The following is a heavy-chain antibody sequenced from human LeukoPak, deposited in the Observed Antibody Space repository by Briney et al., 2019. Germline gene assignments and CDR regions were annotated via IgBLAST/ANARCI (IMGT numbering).Heavy chain of an antibody. V-gene: IGHV3-7*01. Sequence: GGSLRLSCAASGFIFSSSWVSWVRQAPGKGLEWVAYIKQDGSEKHYVDSVKGRFTISRDNAENSLYLQMSSLTAEDTAIYYCARDHAYRADYWGQGTLVTVSS. D-gene: IGHD2-2*01. CDR1: GFIFSSSW. CDR3: ARDHAYRADY. CDR2: IKQDGSEK. J-gene: IGHJ4*02.